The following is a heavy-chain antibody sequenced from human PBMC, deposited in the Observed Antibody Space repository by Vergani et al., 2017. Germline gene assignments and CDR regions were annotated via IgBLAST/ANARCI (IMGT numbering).Heavy chain of an antibody. D-gene: IGHD3-22*01. J-gene: IGHJ3*02. V-gene: IGHV4-34*01. CDR1: GGSFSGYY. CDR3: VGSSGYYATDAFDI. CDR2: INHSGST. Sequence: QVQLQQWGAGLLKPSETLSLTCAVYGGSFSGYYWSWIRQPPGKGLEWIGEINHSGSTNYNPSLKSRVTISVDTSKNQFSLKLSSVTAADTAVYYCVGSSGYYATDAFDIWGQGTMVTVSS.